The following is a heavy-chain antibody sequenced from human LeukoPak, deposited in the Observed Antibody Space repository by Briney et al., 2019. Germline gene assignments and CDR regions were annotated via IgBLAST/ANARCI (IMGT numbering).Heavy chain of an antibody. V-gene: IGHV3-33*01. Sequence: GGSLRLSCAASGFTFSTYAMHWVRQAPGKGLEWLAVIWYDGSDQSYADSVKGRFTISRDNAKNTVYLQMNSLRVEETGVYYCAREAMYSSAWQALGGDCGQGTRVTVSS. D-gene: IGHD6-19*01. J-gene: IGHJ4*02. CDR1: GFTFSTYA. CDR2: IWYDGSDQ. CDR3: AREAMYSSAWQALGGD.